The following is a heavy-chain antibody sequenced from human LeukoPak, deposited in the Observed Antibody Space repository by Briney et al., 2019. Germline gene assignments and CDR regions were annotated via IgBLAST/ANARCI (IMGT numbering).Heavy chain of an antibody. CDR3: AGGVYCSSTSCSGGAFDI. D-gene: IGHD2-2*01. Sequence: PSETLSLTCTVSGGSISSYYWSWIRQPPGKGLEWIGCIYYSGSTNYNPSLKSRVTISVDTSKNQFSLKLSSVTAADTAVYYCAGGVYCSSTSCSGGAFDIWGQGTMVTVSS. CDR1: GGSISSYY. J-gene: IGHJ3*02. V-gene: IGHV4-59*01. CDR2: IYYSGST.